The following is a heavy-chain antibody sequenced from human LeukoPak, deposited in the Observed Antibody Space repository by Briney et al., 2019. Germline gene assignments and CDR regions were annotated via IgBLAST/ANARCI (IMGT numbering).Heavy chain of an antibody. V-gene: IGHV1-69*06. CDR2: IIPIFGTA. J-gene: IGHJ4*02. D-gene: IGHD3-10*01. CDR1: GGTFSSYA. Sequence: SVRVSCTSSGGTFSSYAISWVRQAPGPGLEWMGGIIPIFGTANYAQKFQGRVTITADKSTSTAYMELSSLRSEDTAVYYCARDRHGSGSYYLYFDYWGQGTLVTVSS. CDR3: ARDRHGSGSYYLYFDY.